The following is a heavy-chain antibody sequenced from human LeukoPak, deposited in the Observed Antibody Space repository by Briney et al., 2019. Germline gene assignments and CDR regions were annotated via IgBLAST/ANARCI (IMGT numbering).Heavy chain of an antibody. CDR1: GGSISSYY. J-gene: IGHJ3*02. D-gene: IGHD3-22*01. CDR2: IYYSGST. CDR3: ARLVRYYDSSGYYPGAFDI. V-gene: IGHV4-59*08. Sequence: SETLSLTCTVSGGSISSYYWSWIRQPPGKGLEWIGYIYYSGSTNYNPSLKSRVTISVDTSKNQFSLKLSSVTAADTAVYYCARLVRYYDSSGYYPGAFDIWGQGTMVTVSS.